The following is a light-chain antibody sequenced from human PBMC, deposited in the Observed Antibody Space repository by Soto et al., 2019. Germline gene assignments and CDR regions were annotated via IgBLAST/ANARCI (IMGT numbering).Light chain of an antibody. CDR2: ATS. CDR3: LQDYT. Sequence: AIQMTQSPSSLSASVGDRVTITCRASQGIRNDLAWYQHKPGKGPKLLIYATSILQSGVPSRFSGSGSGTDFTLTISSLQPEDFATYYCLQDYTFGQGTRLEIK. J-gene: IGKJ5*01. CDR1: QGIRND. V-gene: IGKV1-6*01.